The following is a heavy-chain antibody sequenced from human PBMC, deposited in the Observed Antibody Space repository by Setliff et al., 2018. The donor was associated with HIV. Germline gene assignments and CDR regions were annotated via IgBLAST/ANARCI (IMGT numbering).Heavy chain of an antibody. V-gene: IGHV4-59*01. J-gene: IGHJ4*02. CDR2: IYYTGIT. CDR1: GDSICIYY. Sequence: PSETLSLTCTVSGDSICIYYWSWIRQPPGKGLEWIGYIYYTGITTYNPSLKSRVTISVDTSKNQFSLKLSSVTAADTAVYYCARGGYYDILTGYSNGFDYWGQGTLVTVSS. CDR3: ARGGYYDILTGYSNGFDY. D-gene: IGHD3-9*01.